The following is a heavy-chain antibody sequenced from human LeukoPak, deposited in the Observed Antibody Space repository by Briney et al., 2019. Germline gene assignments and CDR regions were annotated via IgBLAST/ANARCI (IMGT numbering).Heavy chain of an antibody. Sequence: PSETLSLTCTVSGGSISSYYWSWIRQPPGKGLEWIGYIYYSGSTNYNPSLKSRVTISVDTSKNQFSLKLSSVTAADTAVYYCARHGYYCSSTSCHAFDIWGQGTMVTVSS. J-gene: IGHJ3*02. CDR2: IYYSGST. CDR3: ARHGYYCSSTSCHAFDI. D-gene: IGHD2-2*01. V-gene: IGHV4-59*08. CDR1: GGSISSYY.